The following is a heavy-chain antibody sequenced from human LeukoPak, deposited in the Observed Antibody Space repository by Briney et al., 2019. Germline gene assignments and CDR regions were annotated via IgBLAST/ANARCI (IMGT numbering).Heavy chain of an antibody. CDR1: GGSISPYY. CDR2: IYYSGST. CDR3: ARAGIVVVPAATGGFDP. D-gene: IGHD2-2*01. V-gene: IGHV4-59*12. J-gene: IGHJ5*02. Sequence: SETLSLTCTVSGGSISPYYWSWIRQPPGKGPEWIGYIYYSGSTNYNPSLKSRVTISVDTSKNQFSLKLSSVTAADTAVYYCARAGIVVVPAATGGFDPWGQGTLVTVSS.